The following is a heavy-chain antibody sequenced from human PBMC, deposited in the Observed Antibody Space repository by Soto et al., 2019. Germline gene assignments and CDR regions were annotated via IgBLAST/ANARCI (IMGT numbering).Heavy chain of an antibody. CDR2: INAGNGNT. V-gene: IGHV1-3*01. J-gene: IGHJ4*02. D-gene: IGHD6-13*01. Sequence: QVQLVQSGAEVKKPGASVKVSCKASGYTFTSYVMHWVRQAPGQRLEWMGWINAGNGNTKYSQKFQGRGTITRDTSASTAYMELSSLRSEDTAVYYCARDIRYSSSWYGAMGYWGQGTLVTVSS. CDR3: ARDIRYSSSWYGAMGY. CDR1: GYTFTSYV.